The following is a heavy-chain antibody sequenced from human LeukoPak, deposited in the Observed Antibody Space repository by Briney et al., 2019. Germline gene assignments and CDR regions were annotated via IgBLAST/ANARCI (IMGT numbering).Heavy chain of an antibody. CDR2: ISWNSGSI. D-gene: IGHD2-21*01. Sequence: GGSLRLSCAASGFTFDDYAMHWVRQAPGKGLEWVSGISWNSGSIGYADSVKGRFTISRDNAKNSLYLQMNSLRAEDTALYYCASLLIVYYWGQGTLVTVSS. V-gene: IGHV3-9*01. J-gene: IGHJ4*02. CDR3: ASLLIVYY. CDR1: GFTFDDYA.